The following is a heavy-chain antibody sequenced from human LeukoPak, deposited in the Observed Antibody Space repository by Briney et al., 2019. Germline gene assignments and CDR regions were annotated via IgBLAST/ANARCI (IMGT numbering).Heavy chain of an antibody. CDR1: GFTFSSYA. CDR2: ISGSGDNT. V-gene: IGHV3-23*01. Sequence: GGSLRLSCAASGFTFSSYAMSWVRQAPGKGLEWVSAISGSGDNTHYADSVKGRFTISRDNSKNTLYLQMNSLRAEDTAVYYCAKNVFGYSYGNFDYWGQGTLVTVSS. CDR3: AKNVFGYSYGNFDY. J-gene: IGHJ4*02. D-gene: IGHD5-18*01.